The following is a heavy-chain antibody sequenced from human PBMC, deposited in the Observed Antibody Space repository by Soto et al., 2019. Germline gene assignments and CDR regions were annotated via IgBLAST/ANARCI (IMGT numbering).Heavy chain of an antibody. V-gene: IGHV1-69*06. CDR3: AREIVVVPAAPNWFDL. D-gene: IGHD2-2*01. CDR1: GCTFSSYA. Sequence: SVKVSCKASGCTFSSYAISWVRLAPGQGLEWMGGIIPIFGTANYAQKFQGRVTITADKSTSTAYMELSSLRSEDTAVYYCAREIVVVPAAPNWFDLWGQGTLVTVSS. CDR2: IIPIFGTA. J-gene: IGHJ5*02.